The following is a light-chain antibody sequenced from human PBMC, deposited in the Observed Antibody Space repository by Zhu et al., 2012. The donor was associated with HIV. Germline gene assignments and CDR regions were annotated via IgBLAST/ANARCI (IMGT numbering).Light chain of an antibody. Sequence: PGERATLSCRASQSVFGNYLAWYQQKPGQAPRLLIYGASSRATGIPDRFSGGGSGTDFTLTISRLEPEDFAVYFCQQYGSSPPYTFGPGTKVDIK. CDR1: QSVFGNY. V-gene: IGKV3-20*01. J-gene: IGKJ3*01. CDR3: QQYGSSPPYT. CDR2: GAS.